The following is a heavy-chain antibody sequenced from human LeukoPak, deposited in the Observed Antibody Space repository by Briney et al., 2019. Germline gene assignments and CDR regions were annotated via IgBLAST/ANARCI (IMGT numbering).Heavy chain of an antibody. CDR3: ARGRGRCSGGSCYYVY. V-gene: IGHV4-4*02. CDR2: TYHSGST. Sequence: SETLSLTCAVSGGSISSSNWWSWVRQPPGKGLEWIGETYHSGSTNYNPSLKSRVTISVDTSKNQFSLKLSSVTAADTAVYYCARGRGRCSGGSCYYVYWGQGTLVTVSS. J-gene: IGHJ4*02. D-gene: IGHD2-15*01. CDR1: GGSISSSNW.